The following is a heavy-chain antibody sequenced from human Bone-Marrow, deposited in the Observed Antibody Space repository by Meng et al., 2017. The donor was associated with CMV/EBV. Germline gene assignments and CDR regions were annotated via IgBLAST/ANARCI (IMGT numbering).Heavy chain of an antibody. J-gene: IGHJ4*02. Sequence: FSSCYWSWIRQPPEEGLEWIREINHSRNTKYSPSLKSRVTISVDTTKNQFSLKLSSVTAADTAVYYCASSYSYCYDSSGYYSGSDYWGQGTLVTVSS. CDR2: INHSRNT. CDR3: ASSYSYCYDSSGYYSGSDY. D-gene: IGHD3-22*01. CDR1: FSSCY. V-gene: IGHV4-34*01.